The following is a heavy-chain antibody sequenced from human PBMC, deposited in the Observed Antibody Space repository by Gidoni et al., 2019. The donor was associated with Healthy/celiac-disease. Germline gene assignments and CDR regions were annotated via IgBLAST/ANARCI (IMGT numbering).Heavy chain of an antibody. CDR1: GFPVSSNY. J-gene: IGHJ4*02. Sequence: EVQLVETGGGLIQPGGSLRLSCAASGFPVSSNYMSWVRQAPGKGMEWVSVIYSGGSTYYADSVKGRFTISRDNSKNTLYLQMNSLRAEDTAVYYCAREGVAAPYYFDYWGQGTLVTVSS. CDR2: IYSGGST. V-gene: IGHV3-53*02. CDR3: AREGVAAPYYFDY. D-gene: IGHD6-19*01.